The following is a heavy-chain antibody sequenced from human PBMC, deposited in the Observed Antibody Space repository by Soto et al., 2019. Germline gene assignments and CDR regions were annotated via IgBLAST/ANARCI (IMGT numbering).Heavy chain of an antibody. CDR2: ISWDGGRI. V-gene: IGHV3-43*01. CDR3: AKERNGGSSLDS. J-gene: IGHJ5*01. CDR1: GFKFDDYM. D-gene: IGHD2-15*01. Sequence: GGSLRLSCETSGFKFDDYMMHWVRQAPGKGLEWISLISWDGGRIDYADSIKGRFTVSRDNSKTSLYLHMHSLTSDDTAFYFCAKERNGGSSLDSWGQGTLVTVSS.